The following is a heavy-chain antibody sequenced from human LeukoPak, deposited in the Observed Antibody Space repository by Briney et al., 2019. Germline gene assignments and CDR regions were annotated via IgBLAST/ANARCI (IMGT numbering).Heavy chain of an antibody. CDR3: ARDGGIWYFDY. J-gene: IGHJ4*02. Sequence: GGSLRLSCAASGFTFSSYVMHWVRQAPGKGLEWVAVIWYDGSNKYYADSVKGRFTISRDNSKKTLYLQMNSLRAEDTAVYYCARDGGIWYFDYWGQGALVSVSS. CDR2: IWYDGSNK. D-gene: IGHD3-16*01. CDR1: GFTFSSYV. V-gene: IGHV3-33*01.